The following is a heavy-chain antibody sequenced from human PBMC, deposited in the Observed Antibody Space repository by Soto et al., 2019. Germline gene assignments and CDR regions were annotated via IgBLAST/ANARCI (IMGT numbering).Heavy chain of an antibody. CDR3: AREGVATVIGWFDL. CDR2: ISYAGNT. Sequence: SLTCSVSGASISSYYWNWIRQSPGKRLEWIGYISYAGNTNYNPALESRVTISADTSNNQVSLTLTSVTAADTALYFCAREGVATVIGWFDLWGQGTPVTV. D-gene: IGHD1-1*01. V-gene: IGHV4-59*01. CDR1: GASISSYY. J-gene: IGHJ5*01.